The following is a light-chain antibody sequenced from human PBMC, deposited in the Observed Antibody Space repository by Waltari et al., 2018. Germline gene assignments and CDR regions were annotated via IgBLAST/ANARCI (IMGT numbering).Light chain of an antibody. CDR1: GSDVGGYDY. Sequence: QSALTQPASVSGSPGQAIIISCTGTGSDVGGYDYVSWYQQYPGKAPRLIIYDVYNRPSWVSNRFSGSKSDNTASLTISGLQAEDESVYYCSSYTSSGVVFGGGTKLTVL. CDR3: SSYTSSGVV. J-gene: IGLJ2*01. CDR2: DVY. V-gene: IGLV2-14*01.